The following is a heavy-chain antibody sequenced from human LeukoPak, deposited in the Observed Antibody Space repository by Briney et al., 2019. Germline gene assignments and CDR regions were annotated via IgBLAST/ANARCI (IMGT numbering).Heavy chain of an antibody. V-gene: IGHV3-30*02. CDR2: IRYDGSNR. J-gene: IGHJ4*02. CDR1: GFTFSSYG. CDR3: AKGYDLRYFDWLLAY. Sequence: AGGSLRLSCAASGFTFSSYGMHWVRQAPGKRLEWVAFIRYDGSNRYYADSVKGRFTISRDNSKNTLYLQMNSLRAEDTAVYYCAKGYDLRYFDWLLAYWGQGTLVTVSS. D-gene: IGHD3-9*01.